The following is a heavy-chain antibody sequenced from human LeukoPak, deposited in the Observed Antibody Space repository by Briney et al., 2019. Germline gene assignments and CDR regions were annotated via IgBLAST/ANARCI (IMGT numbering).Heavy chain of an antibody. CDR3: ASLSGVWCSSTSCYMGYYYYGMDV. D-gene: IGHD2-2*02. J-gene: IGHJ6*02. Sequence: ASVKVSCKASGYTFTGYYMHWVRQAPGQGLEWMGRINPNSGGTNYAQKFQGRVTMTRDTSISTAYMELSRLRSDDTAVYYCASLSGVWCSSTSCYMGYYYYGMDVWGQGTTVTVSS. CDR2: INPNSGGT. V-gene: IGHV1-2*06. CDR1: GYTFTGYY.